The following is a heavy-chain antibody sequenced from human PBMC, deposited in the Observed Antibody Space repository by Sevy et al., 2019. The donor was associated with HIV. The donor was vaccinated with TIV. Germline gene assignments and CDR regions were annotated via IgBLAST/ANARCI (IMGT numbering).Heavy chain of an antibody. CDR1: GGSISSSSYY. J-gene: IGHJ4*02. D-gene: IGHD3-22*01. CDR3: ARRGYYYDSSEYYFDY. CDR2: IYYSGST. Sequence: SETLSLTCTVSGGSISSSSYYWGWIRQPPGKGLEWIGSIYYSGSTYYNPSLKSRVTISVDTSKNQFSLKLSSLTAADTAVYYCARRGYYYDSSEYYFDYWGQGTLVTVSS. V-gene: IGHV4-39*01.